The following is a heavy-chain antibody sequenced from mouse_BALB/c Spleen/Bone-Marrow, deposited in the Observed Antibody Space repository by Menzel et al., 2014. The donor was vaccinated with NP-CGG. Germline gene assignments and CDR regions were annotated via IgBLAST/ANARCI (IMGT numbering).Heavy chain of an antibody. V-gene: IGHV1-80*01. CDR2: IYPGDGDT. CDR3: ARQYGNYFDY. D-gene: IGHD2-10*02. J-gene: IGHJ2*01. Sequence: QVQLKESGAELVRPGSSVKISCKASGYAFSSYWMNWVKQRPGQGLEWIGRIYPGDGDTNYNGKFKGKATLTADKSSSTAYMQLSSQTSEDSAVYFCARQYGNYFDYWGQGTTLIVSS. CDR1: GYAFSSYW.